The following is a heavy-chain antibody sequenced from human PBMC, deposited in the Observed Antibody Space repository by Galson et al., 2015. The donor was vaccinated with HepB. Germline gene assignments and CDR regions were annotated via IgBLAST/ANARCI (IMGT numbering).Heavy chain of an antibody. Sequence: SLRLSCAASGFNFKKYWMHWVRQAPGMGLEWVAKIREDGSETYYLDSVKGRFTIYRENVKNSLALHMNSLRGEDTAVYFCTRGLEDGNDFLRGELIGPYFVDPWGQWTLLIVSS. J-gene: IGHJ5*02. CDR1: GFNFKKYW. D-gene: IGHD1-26*01. V-gene: IGHV3-7*01. CDR3: TRGLEDGNDFLRGELIGPYFVDP. CDR2: IREDGSET.